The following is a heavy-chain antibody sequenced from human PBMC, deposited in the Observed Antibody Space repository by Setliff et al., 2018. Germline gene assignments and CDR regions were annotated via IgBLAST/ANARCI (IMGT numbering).Heavy chain of an antibody. Sequence: GGSLRLSCAASGFTFSSYWMNWVRQAPGKGLEWVANIKQDGREKNYGDSVKGRFTISRDNAMNSLYLQMNSLRVADTAVYFCARRGNRGSGWYAGIDYWGQGTLVTAPQ. CDR1: GFTFSSYW. D-gene: IGHD6-19*01. V-gene: IGHV3-7*01. J-gene: IGHJ4*02. CDR2: IKQDGREK. CDR3: ARRGNRGSGWYAGIDY.